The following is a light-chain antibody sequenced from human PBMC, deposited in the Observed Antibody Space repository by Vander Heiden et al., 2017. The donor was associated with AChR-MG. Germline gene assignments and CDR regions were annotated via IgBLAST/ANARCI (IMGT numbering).Light chain of an antibody. CDR2: DES. J-gene: IGLJ2*01. V-gene: IGLV3-21*02. CDR1: NIGSES. Sequence: SAVLTQPPSVSVAPGQTARITCGGNNIGSESVHWYQQKPGQAPRLVIFDESDRAPRIPERISGSKTGNTATLTISRVEAGDEADYYCHIWDSSSDHVLFGGGTKLTAL. CDR3: HIWDSSSDHVL.